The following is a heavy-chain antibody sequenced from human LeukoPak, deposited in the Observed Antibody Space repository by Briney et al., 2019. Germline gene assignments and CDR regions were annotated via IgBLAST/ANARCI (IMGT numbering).Heavy chain of an antibody. D-gene: IGHD3-10*01. V-gene: IGHV4-34*01. CDR2: INHSGST. Sequence: SETLSLTCAVYGGSFSGYYWSWIRQPPGKGLEWIGGINHSGSTNYNPSLKSRVTISVDTSKNQFSLKLSSVTAADTAVYYCATTNVLLWFGELSKTAYFDYWGQGTLVTVSS. CDR1: GGSFSGYY. J-gene: IGHJ4*02. CDR3: ATTNVLLWFGELSKTAYFDY.